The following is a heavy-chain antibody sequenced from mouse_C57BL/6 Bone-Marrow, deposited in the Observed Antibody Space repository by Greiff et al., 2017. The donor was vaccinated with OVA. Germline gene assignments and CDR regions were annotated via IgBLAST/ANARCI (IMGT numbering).Heavy chain of an antibody. V-gene: IGHV1-72*01. CDR2: IDPNSGGT. CDR1: GYTFTSYW. D-gene: IGHD1-1*01. CDR3: AVAFTTVVYWYFDV. Sequence: VQLQQPGAELVKPGASVKLSCKASGYTFTSYWMHWVKQRPGQGLEWIGRIDPNSGGTKYTEKFKSKATLTVDKSSSTAYMQLSSLTSEDSAVYYCAVAFTTVVYWYFDVWGTGTTVTVSS. J-gene: IGHJ1*03.